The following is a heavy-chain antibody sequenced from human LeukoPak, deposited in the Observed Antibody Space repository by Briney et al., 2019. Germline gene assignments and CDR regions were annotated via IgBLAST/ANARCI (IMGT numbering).Heavy chain of an antibody. V-gene: IGHV4-34*01. CDR3: ATTRAAGPYNWFDP. Sequence: PSETLSLTCAVYGGSFSGYYWSWIRQPPGKGLEWIGEINHSGSTNYNPSLKSRVTISVDTSKNQFSLKLSSVTAADTAVYYCATTRAAGPYNWFDPWGQGTLVTVSS. CDR2: INHSGST. CDR1: GGSFSGYY. J-gene: IGHJ5*02. D-gene: IGHD6-13*01.